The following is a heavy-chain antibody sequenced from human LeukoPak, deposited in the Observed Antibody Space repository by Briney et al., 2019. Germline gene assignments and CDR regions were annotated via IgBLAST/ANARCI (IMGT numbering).Heavy chain of an antibody. CDR1: GFTFSSYW. CDR2: IKQDGSEK. Sequence: GGSLRLSCAASGFTFSSYWMSWVRQAPGKGLEWVANIKQDGSEKYYVDSVKGRFTISRDNARNSLYLQMSSLRAEDTAVYYCARDYPGGSYYDYWGQGTLVTVSS. CDR3: ARDYPGGSYYDY. V-gene: IGHV3-7*03. D-gene: IGHD1-26*01. J-gene: IGHJ4*02.